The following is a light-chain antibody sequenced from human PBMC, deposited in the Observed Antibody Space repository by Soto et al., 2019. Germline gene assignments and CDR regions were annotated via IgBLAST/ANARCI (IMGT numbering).Light chain of an antibody. V-gene: IGLV1-51*02. CDR2: ENN. J-gene: IGLJ3*02. CDR1: SSNIRNNY. Sequence: QSVLTQPPSVSAAPGQTVTISCSGSSSNIRNNYVSWYQQLPGTAPKLLIYENNKRPSGIPDRFSGSKSGTSATLGISGLQSGDEADYYCATWDSSLSAVVFGGGTKVTVL. CDR3: ATWDSSLSAVV.